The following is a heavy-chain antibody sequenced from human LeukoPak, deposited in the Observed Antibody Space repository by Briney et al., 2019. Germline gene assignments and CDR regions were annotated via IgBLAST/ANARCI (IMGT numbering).Heavy chain of an antibody. CDR3: ARTTVTTEDAFDI. D-gene: IGHD4-17*01. CDR2: IYPGDSDT. V-gene: IGHV5-51*01. Sequence: GESLKISCKGSGYRFTNYWIGWVRQMPGKGLEWMGIIYPGDSDTRYSPSFQGQVTISADKSISTAYLQWSSLKASDTAMYYCARTTVTTEDAFDIWGQGTMVTVSS. CDR1: GYRFTNYW. J-gene: IGHJ3*02.